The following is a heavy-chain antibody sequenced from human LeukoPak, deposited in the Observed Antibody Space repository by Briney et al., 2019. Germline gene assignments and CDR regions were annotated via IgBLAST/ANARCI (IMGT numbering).Heavy chain of an antibody. CDR3: ARAVIRDWFDP. D-gene: IGHD2-21*01. CDR1: GGSISSSSYY. V-gene: IGHV4-39*07. Sequence: SETLSLTCTVSGGSISSSSYYWGWIRQPPGKGLEWIGNIYYSGSTYYNPSLKSRVTISVDTSKNQFSLKLSSVTAADTAVYYCARAVIRDWFDPWGQGTLVTVSS. J-gene: IGHJ5*02. CDR2: IYYSGST.